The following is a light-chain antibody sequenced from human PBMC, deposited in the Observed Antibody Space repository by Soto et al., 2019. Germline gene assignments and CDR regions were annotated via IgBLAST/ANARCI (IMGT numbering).Light chain of an antibody. CDR2: STN. CDR1: SGSVSTSNY. J-gene: IGLJ3*02. V-gene: IGLV8-61*01. CDR3: VLYLGNGIWV. Sequence: QTVVTKEPSCSVSPGGTVTLTCGLSSGSVSTSNYPSWYQQTPGQAPRSLIYSTNTRSSGVPDRFSGSILGNRAALTITGAQADDESDFYCVLYLGNGIWVFGEGTKLTVL.